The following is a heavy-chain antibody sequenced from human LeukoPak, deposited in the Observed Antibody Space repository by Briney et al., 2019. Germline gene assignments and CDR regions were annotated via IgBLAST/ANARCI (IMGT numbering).Heavy chain of an antibody. Sequence: SETLSLTCTVSGGSISSSSYYWGWIRQPPGKGLEWIGSIYYSGSTYYNPSLKSRVTISVDTSKNQFSLKLSSVTAADTAVYYCASGEDGDENWFDPWGQGTLVTVSS. D-gene: IGHD4-17*01. J-gene: IGHJ5*02. CDR1: GGSISSSSYY. V-gene: IGHV4-39*07. CDR3: ASGEDGDENWFDP. CDR2: IYYSGST.